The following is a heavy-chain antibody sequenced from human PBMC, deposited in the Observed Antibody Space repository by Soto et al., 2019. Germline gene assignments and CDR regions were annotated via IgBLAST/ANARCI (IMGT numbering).Heavy chain of an antibody. V-gene: IGHV4-30-2*01. CDR3: ARDQWLVLDY. Sequence: SETRSLTCTVSGGSISSGGYSWSWIRQPPGKCLEWIGYSYHSGSTYYNPSLKSRVTIXXXRXXXXXSLXLXXVSXADTAVYYCARDQWLVLDYWGQGTLVTVSS. CDR1: GGSISSGGYS. D-gene: IGHD6-19*01. CDR2: SYHSGST. J-gene: IGHJ4*02.